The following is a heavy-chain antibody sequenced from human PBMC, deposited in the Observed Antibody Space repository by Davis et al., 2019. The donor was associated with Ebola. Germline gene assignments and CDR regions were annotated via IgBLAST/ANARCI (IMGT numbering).Heavy chain of an antibody. D-gene: IGHD3-22*01. CDR1: RFTVSSNY. CDR2: ISYDGSNK. V-gene: IGHV3-30-3*01. Sequence: GESLKISCAASRFTVSSNYMSWVRQAPGKGLEWVAVISYDGSNKYYADSVKGRFTISRDNSKNTLYLQMNSLRAEDTAVYYCARGSYYDSSGYYYVKLDYWGQGTLVTVSS. CDR3: ARGSYYDSSGYYYVKLDY. J-gene: IGHJ4*02.